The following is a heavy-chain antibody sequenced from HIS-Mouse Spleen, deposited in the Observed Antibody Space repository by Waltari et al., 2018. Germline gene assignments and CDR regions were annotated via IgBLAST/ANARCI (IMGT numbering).Heavy chain of an antibody. CDR2: IYYSGGT. CDR1: GGSISSSSYY. V-gene: IGHV4-39*07. D-gene: IGHD6-13*01. J-gene: IGHJ2*01. Sequence: QLQLQESGPGLVKPSETLSLTCTVSGGSISSSSYYWGWIRQPPGKGLEWIGSIYYSGGTDTNPSLKSRVTISVDTSKNQFSLKLSSVTAAATAVYYCAREIPYSSSWYDWYFDLWGRGTLVTVSS. CDR3: AREIPYSSSWYDWYFDL.